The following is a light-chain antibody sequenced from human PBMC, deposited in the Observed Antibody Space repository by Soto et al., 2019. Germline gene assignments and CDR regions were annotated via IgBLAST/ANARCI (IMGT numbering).Light chain of an antibody. CDR2: DVS. CDR1: RSDVGGYNF. Sequence: QSALTQPASVSGSPGQSITISCTRTRSDVGGYNFVSWYQQHPGKDPKLMIYDVSNRPSGVSNRFSASKSGDTASLTISGLQAEDEADYYCTSYTSSVYVFGTGTKLTVL. J-gene: IGLJ1*01. V-gene: IGLV2-14*01. CDR3: TSYTSSVYV.